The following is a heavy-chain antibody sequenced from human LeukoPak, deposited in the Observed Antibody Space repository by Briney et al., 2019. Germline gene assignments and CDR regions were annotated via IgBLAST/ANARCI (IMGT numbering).Heavy chain of an antibody. J-gene: IGHJ4*02. CDR2: ISAYNGNT. V-gene: IGHV1-18*04. CDR3: ARGLVTALDY. D-gene: IGHD2-21*02. CDR1: GGSFRDYC. Sequence: ASVKVSCKASGGSFRDYCISWVRQAPGQGLEWMGWISAYNGNTNYAQKLQGRVTMTTDTSTSTAYMELRSLRSDDTAVYYCARGLVTALDYWGQGTLVTVSS.